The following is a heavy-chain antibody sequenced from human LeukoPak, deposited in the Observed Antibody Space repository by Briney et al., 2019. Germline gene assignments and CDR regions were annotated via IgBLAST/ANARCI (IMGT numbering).Heavy chain of an antibody. CDR1: GYTFTGYW. Sequence: ASVKVSCKAFGYTFTGYWMHWVRQAPGQGPEWMGVISPSGGSTIYAQKFKGRVTLTRDMSTSTDYLELSSLRSEDTAVYYCARAKSMWFGKVEYFQHWGQGTLVTVSS. CDR2: ISPSGGST. V-gene: IGHV1-46*01. CDR3: ARAKSMWFGKVEYFQH. D-gene: IGHD3-10*01. J-gene: IGHJ1*01.